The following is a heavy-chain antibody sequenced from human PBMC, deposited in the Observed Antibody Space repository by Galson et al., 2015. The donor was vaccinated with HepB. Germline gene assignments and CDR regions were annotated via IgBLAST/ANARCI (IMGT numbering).Heavy chain of an antibody. Sequence: SETLSLTCAVYGGSFSGYYWSWIRQPPGKGLEWIGEINHSGSTNYNPSLKSRVTISVDTSKNQFSLKLSSVTAADTAVYYCARGSVVRYTAMAIRRENRGRDYYGMDVWGQGTTVTVSS. CDR2: INHSGST. CDR1: GGSFSGYY. J-gene: IGHJ6*02. V-gene: IGHV4-34*01. CDR3: ARGSVVRYTAMAIRRENRGRDYYGMDV. D-gene: IGHD5-18*01.